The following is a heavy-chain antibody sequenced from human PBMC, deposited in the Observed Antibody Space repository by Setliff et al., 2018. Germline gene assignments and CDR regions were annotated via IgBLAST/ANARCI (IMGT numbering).Heavy chain of an antibody. CDR1: GFTFSSYA. CDR2: VSDDGRNK. J-gene: IGHJ4*02. D-gene: IGHD2-2*01. CDR3: VRGYCSSSSCYGTMGY. Sequence: GGSLRLSCAVSGFTFSSYAMHWVRQAPGKGLEWVAVVSDDGRNKYYADSVKGRFTISRDNSKNTLYLQMNSLRAEDTAVYYCVRGYCSSSSCYGTMGYWGQGTLVTVSS. V-gene: IGHV3-30*04.